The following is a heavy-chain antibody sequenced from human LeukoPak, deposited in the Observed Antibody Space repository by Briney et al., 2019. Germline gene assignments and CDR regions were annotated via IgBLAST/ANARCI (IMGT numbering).Heavy chain of an antibody. J-gene: IGHJ3*02. D-gene: IGHD2-15*01. CDR3: ARAGYCSGGSCYRGMDAFDI. CDR2: ISSSSSTI. V-gene: IGHV3-48*04. CDR1: GFTFSSYS. Sequence: SGGSLRLSCAASGFTFSSYSMNWVRQAPGKGLEWVSYISSSSSTIYYADSVKGRFTSSRDNAKNSLYLQMNSLRAEDTAVYYCARAGYCSGGSCYRGMDAFDIWGQGTMVTVSS.